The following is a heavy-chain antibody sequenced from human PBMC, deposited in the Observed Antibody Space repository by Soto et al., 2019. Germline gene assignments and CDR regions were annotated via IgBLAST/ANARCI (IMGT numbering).Heavy chain of an antibody. V-gene: IGHV4-34*01. CDR2: INHSGST. J-gene: IGHJ4*02. CDR3: ASSGWYGLDY. D-gene: IGHD6-19*01. Sequence: SETLSLTCAVYGGSFSGYYWSWIRQPPGKGLEWIGEINHSGSTNYNPSLRSRVTISVDTSKNQFSLKLGSVTAADTAVYYCASSGWYGLDYWGQGTLVTVSS. CDR1: GGSFSGYY.